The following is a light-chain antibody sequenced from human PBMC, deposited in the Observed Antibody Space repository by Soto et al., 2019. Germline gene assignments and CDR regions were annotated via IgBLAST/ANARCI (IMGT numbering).Light chain of an antibody. CDR3: QQYKKWPLT. CDR1: ESVSNN. V-gene: IGKV3-15*01. Sequence: EIVMTQSPATLSVSPGERATLSCRASESVSNNLAWYQQKFGQAPRLLIYHASTRATGIPARFSGSGSGTELTLTISSLQSEGFALYYCQQYKKWPLTFGGGTKVEIK. J-gene: IGKJ4*01. CDR2: HAS.